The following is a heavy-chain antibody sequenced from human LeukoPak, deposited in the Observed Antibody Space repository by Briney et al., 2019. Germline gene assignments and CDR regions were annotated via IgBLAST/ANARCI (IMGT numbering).Heavy chain of an antibody. Sequence: GASVTVSRMASRYTLTSYGISWVRPAPGRGLEWVGWISAYNGKTNHAQNPQGRGSLPTDTSTRTAYIDVRSLIPAAPGVYYCSYYGGKSRCWFDPWGQGTLVTVSS. V-gene: IGHV1-18*01. CDR3: SYYGGKSRCWFDP. J-gene: IGHJ5*02. CDR2: ISAYNGKT. D-gene: IGHD4-23*01. CDR1: RYTLTSYG.